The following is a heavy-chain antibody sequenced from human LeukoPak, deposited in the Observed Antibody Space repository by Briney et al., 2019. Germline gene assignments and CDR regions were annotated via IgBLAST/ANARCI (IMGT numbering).Heavy chain of an antibody. Sequence: GGSLRLSCAASGFTFSSYSMTWVRQAPGKGLEWVSSISSSSSYIYYADSVKGRFTISRDNAKNSLYLQMNSLRAEDTAVYYCATSRRDIVLMVYNDYWGQGTLVTVSS. CDR3: ATSRRDIVLMVYNDY. V-gene: IGHV3-21*01. CDR1: GFTFSSYS. D-gene: IGHD2-8*01. CDR2: ISSSSSYI. J-gene: IGHJ4*02.